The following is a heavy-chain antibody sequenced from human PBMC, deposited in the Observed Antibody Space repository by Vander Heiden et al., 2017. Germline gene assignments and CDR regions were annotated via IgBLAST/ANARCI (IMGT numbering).Heavy chain of an antibody. CDR1: GFTFSSYA. V-gene: IGHV3-23*01. D-gene: IGHD6-13*01. J-gene: IGHJ6*02. Sequence: EVQLLESGGGWVQPGGSLRLSCAASGFTFSSYAMSWVRQAPGKGLEWVSAISGSGGSTYYADSVKGRFTISRDNSKNTLYLQMNSLRAEDTAVYYCAKDDGSSWYGMDVWGQGTTVTVSS. CDR3: AKDDGSSWYGMDV. CDR2: ISGSGGST.